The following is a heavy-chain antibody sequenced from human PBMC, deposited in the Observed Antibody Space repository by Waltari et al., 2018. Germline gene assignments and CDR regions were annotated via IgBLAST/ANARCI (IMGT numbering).Heavy chain of an antibody. CDR1: GGSIRSTSYY. Sequence: QLQLQESGPGLVKPLETLSLTCTVSGGSIRSTSYYCGWIRQAPGKGLEWIGSIFYTGRTHYSPSLESRLTLSVDTSKKHFSLKLRSVTAEDTAVYYCARDLPSITIFGVKNWFDPWGQGTLVTVSS. CDR2: IFYTGRT. V-gene: IGHV4-39*02. CDR3: ARDLPSITIFGVKNWFDP. D-gene: IGHD3-3*01. J-gene: IGHJ5*02.